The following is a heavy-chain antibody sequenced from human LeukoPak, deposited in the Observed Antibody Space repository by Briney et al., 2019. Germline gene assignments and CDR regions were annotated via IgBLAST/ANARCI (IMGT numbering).Heavy chain of an antibody. CDR1: GFNFNTYS. CDR3: ARVGPAGNEYGSGSYYY. Sequence: PGGSLRLSCAASGFNFNTYSMNWVRQAPGKGLEWVSSISGSSSYIYYADSVKGRFTISRDNAKNSLYLQMSSLRAEDTAVYYCARVGPAGNEYGSGSYYYWGQGTLVTVSS. V-gene: IGHV3-21*01. J-gene: IGHJ4*02. CDR2: ISGSSSYI. D-gene: IGHD3-10*01.